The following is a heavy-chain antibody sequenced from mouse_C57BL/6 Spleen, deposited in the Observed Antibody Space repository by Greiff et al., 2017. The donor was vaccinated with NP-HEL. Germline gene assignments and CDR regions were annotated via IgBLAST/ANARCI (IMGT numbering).Heavy chain of an antibody. CDR1: GYTFTDYE. CDR3: TRGDPLAELRRDAMDY. V-gene: IGHV1-15*01. D-gene: IGHD1-1*01. CDR2: IDPETGGT. J-gene: IGHJ4*01. Sequence: QVQLQQSGAELVRPGASVTLSCKASGYTFTDYEMHWVKQTPVHGLEWIGAIDPETGGTAYNQKFKGKAILTADKSSSTAYMELRSLTSEDSAVYYCTRGDPLAELRRDAMDYWGQGTSVTVSS.